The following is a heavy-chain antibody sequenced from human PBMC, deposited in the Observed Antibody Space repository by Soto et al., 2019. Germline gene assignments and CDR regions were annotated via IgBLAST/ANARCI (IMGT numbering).Heavy chain of an antibody. Sequence: EVQLLESGGGLVQPGGSLRLSCAASGFTFSNYAMSWVRQAPGKGLEWGSIISGSGDSPYYADSVKGRFTISRDNSRNTLYLQMNSLRAGDSAKDYCAKDGTSGLYYFDYWGQGSLVTVSS. J-gene: IGHJ4*02. CDR3: AKDGTSGLYYFDY. V-gene: IGHV3-23*01. CDR2: ISGSGDSP. D-gene: IGHD6-19*01. CDR1: GFTFSNYA.